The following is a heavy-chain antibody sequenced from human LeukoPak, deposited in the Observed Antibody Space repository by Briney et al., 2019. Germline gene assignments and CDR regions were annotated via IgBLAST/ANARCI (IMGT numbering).Heavy chain of an antibody. Sequence: PGGSLRLSCAASGFSFTNYGMYWVRQAPGKGLECVAVVSNDGRHKYYADSVKGRFTIFRDNSKNTLYLQMNSLRPEDTAVYYCARDLVGATWVDSYYYGTDVWGQGTSVTVSS. V-gene: IGHV3-30*03. D-gene: IGHD1-26*01. CDR3: ARDLVGATWVDSYYYGTDV. CDR2: VSNDGRHK. CDR1: GFSFTNYG. J-gene: IGHJ6*02.